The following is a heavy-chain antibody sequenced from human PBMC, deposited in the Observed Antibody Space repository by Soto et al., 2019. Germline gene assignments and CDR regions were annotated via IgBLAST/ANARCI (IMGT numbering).Heavy chain of an antibody. CDR3: AGTDLGYCSGGSCYAHGAFDI. CDR2: IYYSGST. CDR1: GGSISSYY. Sequence: TLETLSLTCTVSGGSISSYYCSWIRQPPGKGLEWIGYIYYSGSTNYNPSLKSRVTISVDTSKNQFSLKLSSVTAADTAVYYCAGTDLGYCSGGSCYAHGAFDIWGQGTMVTVSS. J-gene: IGHJ3*02. V-gene: IGHV4-59*01. D-gene: IGHD2-15*01.